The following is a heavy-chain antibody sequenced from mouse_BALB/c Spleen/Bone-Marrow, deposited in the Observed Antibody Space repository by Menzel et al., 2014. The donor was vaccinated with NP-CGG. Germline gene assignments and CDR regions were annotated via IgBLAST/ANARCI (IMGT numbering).Heavy chain of an antibody. CDR2: INFSGST. Sequence: EVKVEESGPSLVKPSQTLSLTCSVTGDSITSGYWNWIRKFPANKLEYMGYINFSGSTYYNPSLKSRISITRDTSKNQYYLQLNSVTTEDTATYYCASGGPTMITYYAMDYWGQGTSVTVSS. CDR1: GDSITSGY. D-gene: IGHD2-4*01. CDR3: ASGGPTMITYYAMDY. V-gene: IGHV3-8*02. J-gene: IGHJ4*01.